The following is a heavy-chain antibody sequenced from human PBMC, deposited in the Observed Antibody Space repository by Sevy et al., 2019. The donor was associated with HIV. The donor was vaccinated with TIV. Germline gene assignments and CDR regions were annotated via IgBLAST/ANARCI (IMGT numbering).Heavy chain of an antibody. J-gene: IGHJ6*02. CDR2: INPNTGGT. D-gene: IGHD6-19*01. CDR1: GYTFTGYY. CDR3: ARDRTYSSVWPGNYYYDMDV. V-gene: IGHV1-2*04. Sequence: ASVKVSCKASGYTFTGYYIHWVRQAPGQGLEWMGWINPNTGGTNFAQKFQGWVTMTRDTSITTAYMELSRLRSDDTAVYYCARDRTYSSVWPGNYYYDMDVWGQGTTVTVSS.